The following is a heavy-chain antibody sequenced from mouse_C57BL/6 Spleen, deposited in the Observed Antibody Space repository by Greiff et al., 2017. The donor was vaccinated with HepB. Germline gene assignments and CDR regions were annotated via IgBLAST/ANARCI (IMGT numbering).Heavy chain of an antibody. J-gene: IGHJ1*03. CDR1: GFTFSDYG. Sequence: EVKVVESGGGLVQPGGSLKLSCAASGFTFSDYGMAWVRQAPRKGPEWVAFISNLAYSIYYADTVTGRFTISRENAKNTLYLEMSSLRSEDTAMYYCARHGGLRRGWYFDVWGTGTTVTVSS. V-gene: IGHV5-15*01. CDR2: ISNLAYSI. CDR3: ARHGGLRRGWYFDV. D-gene: IGHD2-2*01.